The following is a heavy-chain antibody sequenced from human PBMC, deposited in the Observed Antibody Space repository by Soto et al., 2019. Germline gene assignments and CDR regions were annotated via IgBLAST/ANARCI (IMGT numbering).Heavy chain of an antibody. CDR3: ARGLVVTPSFDH. CDR1: GCDFIGSG. Sequence: GGSLRLSCITSGCDFIGSGMNWVRQAPGKGLEWLAYISSGSSLIYYADSVKGRFTISRDNSKNTVYLQMNSLRAEDTAMYYCARGLVVTPSFDHWGQGTLVTVSS. V-gene: IGHV3-48*01. CDR2: ISSGSSLI. J-gene: IGHJ4*02. D-gene: IGHD2-21*01.